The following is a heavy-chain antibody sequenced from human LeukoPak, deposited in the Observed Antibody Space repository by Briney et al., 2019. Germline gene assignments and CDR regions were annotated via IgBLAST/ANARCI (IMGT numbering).Heavy chain of an antibody. Sequence: KPSETLSLTCTVSGGSVSSGSYYWSWIRQPPGKGLEWIGYIYYSGSTNYNPSLKSRVTISVDTSKNQFSLKLSSVTAADTAVYYCARTKDSSGWYGYFDYWGQGTLVTASS. D-gene: IGHD6-19*01. V-gene: IGHV4-61*01. CDR1: GGSVSSGSYY. CDR3: ARTKDSSGWYGYFDY. CDR2: IYYSGST. J-gene: IGHJ4*02.